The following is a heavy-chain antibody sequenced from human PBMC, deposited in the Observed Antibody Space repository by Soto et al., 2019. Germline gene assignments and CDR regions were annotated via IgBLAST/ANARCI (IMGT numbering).Heavy chain of an antibody. V-gene: IGHV4-30-4*02. Sequence: SETLSLTCTVSGGSISSGDYYWSWIRQPPGKGLEWIGHIYYSGSTYYNPSLKSRVTISVDTSKNQFSLKLSSVTAADTAVYYCARGDPLLWFGEKVYYGMDVWGQGTTVTVSS. J-gene: IGHJ6*02. CDR2: IYYSGST. CDR3: ARGDPLLWFGEKVYYGMDV. CDR1: GGSISSGDYY. D-gene: IGHD3-10*01.